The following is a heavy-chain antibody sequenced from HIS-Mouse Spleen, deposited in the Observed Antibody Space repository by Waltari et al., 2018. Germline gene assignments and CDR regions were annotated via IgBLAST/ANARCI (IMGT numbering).Heavy chain of an antibody. D-gene: IGHD5-12*01. CDR1: GFTFDDYA. J-gene: IGHJ4*02. V-gene: IGHV3-9*01. CDR3: AKGWGDIVATIDY. Sequence: EVQLVESGGGLVQPGRSLRLSCAASGFTFDDYAMHWVRQAPGKGLGWVSGISWNSGSIGYADSVKGRFTISRYNAKNSLYLQMNSLRAEDTALYYCAKGWGDIVATIDYWGQGTLVTVSS. CDR2: ISWNSGSI.